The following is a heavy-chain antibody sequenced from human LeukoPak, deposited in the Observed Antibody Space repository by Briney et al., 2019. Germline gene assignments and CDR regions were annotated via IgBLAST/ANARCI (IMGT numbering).Heavy chain of an antibody. D-gene: IGHD3-22*01. CDR2: IYYSGST. Sequence: PSETLSLTCTVSGGSISSGGYYWSWIRQHPGKGLEWVGYIYYSGSTYYNPSLKSRVTISVDTSKNQFSLKLSSVTAADTAVYYCARVTGDSSGYPDYWGQGTLVTVSS. V-gene: IGHV4-31*03. J-gene: IGHJ4*02. CDR1: GGSISSGGYY. CDR3: ARVTGDSSGYPDY.